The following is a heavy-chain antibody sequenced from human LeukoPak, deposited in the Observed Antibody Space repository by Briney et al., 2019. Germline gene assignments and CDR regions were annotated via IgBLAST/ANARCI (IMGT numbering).Heavy chain of an antibody. J-gene: IGHJ4*02. CDR1: GGSFSGYY. Sequence: PSETLSLTCAVYGGSFSGYYWSWIRQPPGKGPEWIGEINHSGSTNYNPSLKSRVTISVDTSKNQFSLKLSSVTAADTAVYYCARHRRRSGWYRQDYWGQGTLVTVSS. CDR3: ARHRRRSGWYRQDY. V-gene: IGHV4-34*01. CDR2: INHSGST. D-gene: IGHD6-19*01.